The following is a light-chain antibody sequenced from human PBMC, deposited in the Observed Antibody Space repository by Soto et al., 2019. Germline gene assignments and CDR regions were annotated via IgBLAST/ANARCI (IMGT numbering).Light chain of an antibody. Sequence: DIVMTQSPDSLAVSLGERATINCKSSQSVLYSSNNKNYLAWYQQKPGQPPKLLISWASTREFGVPDRFSGSGSGTDLNLTITTLQAEDVAVYYCQQYYSTPHTFGQGTKVEIK. CDR2: WAS. CDR1: QSVLYSSNNKNY. V-gene: IGKV4-1*01. CDR3: QQYYSTPHT. J-gene: IGKJ1*01.